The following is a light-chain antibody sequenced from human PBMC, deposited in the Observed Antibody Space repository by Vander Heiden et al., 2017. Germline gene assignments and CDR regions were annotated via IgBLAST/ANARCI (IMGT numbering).Light chain of an antibody. CDR2: RDT. J-gene: IGLJ2*01. V-gene: IGLV3-9*01. CDR1: NIGSKN. CDR3: QGWDSYTVI. Sequence: SYDLPQARSISEALGRTGTITCEGDNIGSKNGHRYQQKPGQATILVSYRDTNRPSGIPDRFSGSNSGNATTLTIPRAQAEDEADYYCQGWDSYTVIFGGGTKLSVL.